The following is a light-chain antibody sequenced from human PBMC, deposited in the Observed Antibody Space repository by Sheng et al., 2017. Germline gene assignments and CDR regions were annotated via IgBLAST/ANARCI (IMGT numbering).Light chain of an antibody. CDR3: QQYNDLPPLT. Sequence: DIRMIQSPSSLSASIGDRVTITCQASQDISNHLNWYQQKPGKAPKLLIYDASNLETGVPSRFSGSGSGTDFTLAISSLQPEDTATYYCQQYNDLPPLTFGGGTKVDI. CDR1: QDISNH. V-gene: IGKV1-33*01. J-gene: IGKJ4*01. CDR2: DAS.